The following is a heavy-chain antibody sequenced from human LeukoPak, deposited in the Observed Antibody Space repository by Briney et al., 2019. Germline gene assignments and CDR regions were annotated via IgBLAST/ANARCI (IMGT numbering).Heavy chain of an antibody. CDR1: GFTFSSYS. V-gene: IGHV3-48*04. CDR3: ARVIGSYGDSAY. D-gene: IGHD3-16*01. Sequence: GGSLRLSCAASGFTFSSYSMNWVRQAPGKGLEWLSYISSTNSAIYYADSLKGRFTISRDNAKNSLYLQMNSLRAEDTAVYYCARVIGSYGDSAYWGQGTLVTVSS. CDR2: ISSTNSAI. J-gene: IGHJ4*02.